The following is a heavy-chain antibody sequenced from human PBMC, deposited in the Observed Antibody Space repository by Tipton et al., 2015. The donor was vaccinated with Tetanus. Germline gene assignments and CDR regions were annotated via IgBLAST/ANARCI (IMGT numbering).Heavy chain of an antibody. CDR1: GYTFTRYG. Sequence: QSGPEVKKPGASVKVSCKASGYTFTRYGLTWVRQAPGQGPEWMGWISGYNGNTNYAPKFQGRVTMTTDTTTNTAYMELRSLRSDDSAVYYCARDPTVGAPDYFDNWGQGSLVTVSS. CDR2: ISGYNGNT. D-gene: IGHD1-26*01. CDR3: ARDPTVGAPDYFDN. J-gene: IGHJ4*02. V-gene: IGHV1-18*01.